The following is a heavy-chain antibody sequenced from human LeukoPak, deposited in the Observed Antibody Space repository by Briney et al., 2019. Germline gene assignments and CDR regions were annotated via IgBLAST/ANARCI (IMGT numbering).Heavy chain of an antibody. CDR2: ISDSSSYT. CDR1: GLTFNNYA. CDR3: ARDRAVAGGFDY. J-gene: IGHJ4*02. V-gene: IGHV3-21*05. D-gene: IGHD6-19*01. Sequence: GGSLRLSCAASGLTFNNYAMTWVRQAPGKGLERVSYISDSSSYTDYADSVKGRFTISRDNSKNTLYLQMNSLRAEDTAVYYCARDRAVAGGFDYWGQGTLVTVSS.